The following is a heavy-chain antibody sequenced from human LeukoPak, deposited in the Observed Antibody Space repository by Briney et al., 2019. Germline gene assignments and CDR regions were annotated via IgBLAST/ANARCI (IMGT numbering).Heavy chain of an antibody. CDR2: IYYSGTT. CDR1: GFTVSSNY. Sequence: LRLSCAASGFTVSSNYMSWVRQPPGKGLEWIGYIYYSGTTYYNPSLKSRVTISVDTSKNQFSLKLNSVTAADTAVYYCARKRYDDPYFFDYWGQGTLVTVSS. J-gene: IGHJ4*02. V-gene: IGHV4-30-4*08. D-gene: IGHD3-16*01. CDR3: ARKRYDDPYFFDY.